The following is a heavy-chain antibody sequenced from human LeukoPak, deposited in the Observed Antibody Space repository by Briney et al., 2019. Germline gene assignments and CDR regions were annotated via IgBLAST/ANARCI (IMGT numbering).Heavy chain of an antibody. CDR2: ISGDGGST. CDR3: AKDLFSGTVATPYFYYYGMDV. V-gene: IGHV3-43*02. D-gene: IGHD6-19*01. CDR1: GFTFDDYA. Sequence: AGGSLRLSCAASGFTFDDYAMHWVRQAPGKGLEWVSLISGDGGSTYFADSVKGRFTISRDNSKNSLYLQMNSLRTEDTALYYCAKDLFSGTVATPYFYYYGMDVWGPGTTVTVSS. J-gene: IGHJ6*02.